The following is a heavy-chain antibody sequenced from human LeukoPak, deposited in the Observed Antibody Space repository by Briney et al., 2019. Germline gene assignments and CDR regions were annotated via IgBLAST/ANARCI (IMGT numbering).Heavy chain of an antibody. D-gene: IGHD4-23*01. CDR2: IYYSGGT. CDR1: GGSINSYY. Sequence: PSETLSLTCTVSGGSINSYYWSWIRQPPGKGLEWIGYIYYSGGTNYSPSLKSRVTISVDTSKNHFSLKRSSVTAADTAVDYCARGWISLPPLGNDVWGLGTTVTVSS. V-gene: IGHV4-59*01. J-gene: IGHJ6*02. CDR3: ARGWISLPPLGNDV.